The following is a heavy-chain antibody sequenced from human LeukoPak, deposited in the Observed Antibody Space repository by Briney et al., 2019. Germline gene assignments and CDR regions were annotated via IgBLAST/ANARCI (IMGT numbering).Heavy chain of an antibody. D-gene: IGHD6-19*01. CDR1: GFTVSSNY. J-gene: IGHJ4*02. Sequence: GGSLRLSCAASGFTVSSNYMSWVRQAPGKGLEWVSVIYSGGSTYYADSVKGRFTISRDNSKNTLYLQFNSLRAEDTAVYYCAKGTPYSAGLFNDCWGQGTLVAVSS. CDR2: IYSGGST. CDR3: AKGTPYSAGLFNDC. V-gene: IGHV3-66*01.